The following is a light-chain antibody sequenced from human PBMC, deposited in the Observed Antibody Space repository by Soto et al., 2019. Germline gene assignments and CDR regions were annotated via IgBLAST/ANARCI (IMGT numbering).Light chain of an antibody. CDR2: DVT. Sequence: QSALTQPASVSGSPGQSIIISCTGTSSDVGGYNYVAWYQQHPGKAPKLLIYDVTNRPSGVSDRFSGARSGNTASLTISGLQAEDEADYYCSSHTSSTTLYVFGTGTKLTV. J-gene: IGLJ1*01. CDR1: SSDVGGYNY. V-gene: IGLV2-14*01. CDR3: SSHTSSTTLYV.